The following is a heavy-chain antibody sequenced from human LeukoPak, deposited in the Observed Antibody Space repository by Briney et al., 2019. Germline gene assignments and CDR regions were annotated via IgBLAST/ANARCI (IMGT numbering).Heavy chain of an antibody. CDR2: INPNSGGS. CDR1: GYTFTGYY. J-gene: IGHJ4*02. CDR3: ARGKGYGSLHQFDY. D-gene: IGHD3-10*01. V-gene: IGHV1-2*02. Sequence: ASVKVSCKASGYTFTGYYMHWVRQAPGQGHEWMGWINPNSGGSNYAQKFQGRVTMTRDTSISTAYMELSRLRSDDTAVYYCARGKGYGSLHQFDYWGQGTLVTVSS.